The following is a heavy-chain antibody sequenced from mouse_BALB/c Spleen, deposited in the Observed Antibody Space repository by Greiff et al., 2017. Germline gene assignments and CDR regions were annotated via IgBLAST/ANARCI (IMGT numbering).Heavy chain of an antibody. D-gene: IGHD6-1*01. V-gene: IGHV5-9*03. J-gene: IGHJ4*01. CDR1: GFTFSSYT. CDR3: AREAEPYAMDY. Sequence: EVQVVESGGGLVKPGGSLKLSCAASGFTFSSYTMSWVRQTPEKRLEWVATISSGGGNTYYPDSVKGRFTISRDNAKNNLYLQMSSLRSEDTALYYCAREAEPYAMDYWGQGTSVTVSS. CDR2: ISSGGGNT.